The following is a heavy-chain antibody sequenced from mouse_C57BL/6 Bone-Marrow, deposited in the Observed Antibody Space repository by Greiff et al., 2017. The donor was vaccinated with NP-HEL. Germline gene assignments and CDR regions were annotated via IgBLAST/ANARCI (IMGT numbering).Heavy chain of an antibody. CDR3: ARYTTTVVERGYFDY. CDR1: GYSITSDY. Sequence: VQLKESGPGLAKPSQTLSLTCSVTGYSITSDYWNWIRKFPGNKLEYMGYISYSGSTYYNPSPKSRISITRDTSKNLYYLQLNSVTTEDTATYYCARYTTTVVERGYFDYWGQGTTLTVSS. D-gene: IGHD1-1*01. CDR2: ISYSGST. V-gene: IGHV3-8*01. J-gene: IGHJ2*01.